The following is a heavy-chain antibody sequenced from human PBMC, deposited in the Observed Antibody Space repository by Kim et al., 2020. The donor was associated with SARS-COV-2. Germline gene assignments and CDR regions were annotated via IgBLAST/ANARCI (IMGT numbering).Heavy chain of an antibody. Sequence: ASVKVSCRASGYSYNTYFLHWVRPAPGQGLEGMGMINPSDFHGSYARKFQGRVIMTMDLSTRAFYMDTTSLTSEDTATYFCAGDRSGPPISSAYDVWAQG. CDR3: AGDRSGPPISSAYDV. V-gene: IGHV1-46*02. D-gene: IGHD3-3*01. CDR2: INPSDFHG. CDR1: GYSYNTYF. J-gene: IGHJ3*01.